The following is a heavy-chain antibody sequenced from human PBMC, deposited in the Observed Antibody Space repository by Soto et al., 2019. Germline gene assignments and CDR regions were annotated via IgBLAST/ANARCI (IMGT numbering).Heavy chain of an antibody. CDR2: ISPLKGRT. J-gene: IGHJ1*01. V-gene: IGHV1-18*04. CDR1: GYTFTSYG. CDR3: AMDYGDRPEYFKH. Sequence: QAQLVQSGPDLKRPGASMKVSCKASGYTFTSYGISWVRQAPGQGLEWMAWISPLKGRTQYSQKAQGRGTLSTDTSSNSDCMEMTTLRVDATAVYYCAMDYGDRPEYFKHWCQGTLVTVS. D-gene: IGHD4-17*01.